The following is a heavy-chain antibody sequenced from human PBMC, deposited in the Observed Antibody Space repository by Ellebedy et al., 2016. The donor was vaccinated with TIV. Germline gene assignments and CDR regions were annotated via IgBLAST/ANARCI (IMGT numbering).Heavy chain of an antibody. D-gene: IGHD2-21*01. J-gene: IGHJ4*02. V-gene: IGHV3-21*01. CDR2: ISSSSSYI. CDR3: ARSRGGDRLGPFDY. Sequence: GGSLRLXXAVSGFTFSSYSMNWVRQAPGKGLEWVSSISSSSSYIYYADSVKGRFTISRDNAKNSLYLQMNSLRAEDTAVYYCARSRGGDRLGPFDYWGQGTLVTVSS. CDR1: GFTFSSYS.